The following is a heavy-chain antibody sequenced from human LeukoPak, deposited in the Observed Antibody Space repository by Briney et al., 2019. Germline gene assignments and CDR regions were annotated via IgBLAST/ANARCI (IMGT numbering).Heavy chain of an antibody. Sequence: GGSLRLPCAASGFTLKYYGLNWVRQAPGKGLEWVSSISGNGTYIYYAESVKGRFTISRDNAKSSLYLQMNSLRAEDSAVYYCVKTVSGITFHDWGQGTLVTVSS. D-gene: IGHD6-19*01. CDR2: ISGNGTYI. CDR1: GFTLKYYG. V-gene: IGHV3-21*06. CDR3: VKTVSGITFHD. J-gene: IGHJ4*02.